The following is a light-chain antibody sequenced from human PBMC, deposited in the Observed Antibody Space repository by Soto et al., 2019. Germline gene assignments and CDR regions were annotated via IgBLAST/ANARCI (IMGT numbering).Light chain of an antibody. V-gene: IGKV1-5*03. CDR2: KAS. CDR1: QSISPW. J-gene: IGKJ3*01. CDR3: QQYNSYSPT. Sequence: DIQMTQSPSTLSASVGDRVTITCRASQSISPWLAWYQQKPGKAPKLLIYKASSLETGVPSRFSGSGSGTEFTLTISSLQPDEFATYYCQQYNSYSPTFGPGTNVDIK.